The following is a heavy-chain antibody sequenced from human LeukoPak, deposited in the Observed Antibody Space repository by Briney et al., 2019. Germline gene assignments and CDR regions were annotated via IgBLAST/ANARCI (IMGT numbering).Heavy chain of an antibody. CDR3: AKSTSPLYYYYGMAV. D-gene: IGHD2-2*01. V-gene: IGHV3-23*01. J-gene: IGHJ6*02. CDR1: GFTFSNYA. Sequence: PGGSLRLSCAASGFTFSNYAMGWVRQAPGKGLEWVSTISGSGGSTYYADSVKGRFTISRDNSKNTLYLQLNSLRAEDTAVYYCAKSTSPLYYYYGMAVWGQGTTVTVSS. CDR2: ISGSGGST.